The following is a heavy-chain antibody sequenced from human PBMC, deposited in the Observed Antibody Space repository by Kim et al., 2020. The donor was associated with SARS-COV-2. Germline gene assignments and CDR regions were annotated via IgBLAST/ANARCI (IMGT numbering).Heavy chain of an antibody. CDR2: INAGNGNT. CDR1: GYTFTSYA. CDR3: ARDLGKGRIAVVKGPVGY. J-gene: IGHJ4*02. Sequence: ASVKVSCKASGYTFTSYAMHWVRQAPGQRLEWMGWINAGNGNTKYSQKFQGRVTITRDTSASTAYMELSSLRSEDTAVYYCARDLGKGRIAVVKGPVGYWGQGTLVTVSS. V-gene: IGHV1-3*01. D-gene: IGHD6-19*01.